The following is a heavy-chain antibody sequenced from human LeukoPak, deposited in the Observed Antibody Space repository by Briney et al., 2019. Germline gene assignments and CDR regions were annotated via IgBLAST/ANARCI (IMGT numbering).Heavy chain of an antibody. V-gene: IGHV3-74*01. J-gene: IGHJ4*02. CDR2: INTGGSTT. D-gene: IGHD1-14*01. CDR1: GFIFSSDW. CDR3: ARSRIVDY. Sequence: GGSLRLSCAASGFIFSSDWMGWVRQAPGKRLVWVSRINTGGSTTDYADSVKGRFTISRDNAKNSVYLQMNSLRVEDTAVYYCARSRIVDYWGLGTLVTVSS.